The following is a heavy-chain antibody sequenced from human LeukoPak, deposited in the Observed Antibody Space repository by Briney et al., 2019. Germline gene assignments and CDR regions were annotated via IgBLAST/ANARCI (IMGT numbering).Heavy chain of an antibody. J-gene: IGHJ4*02. V-gene: IGHV3-30*18. Sequence: PGGSLRLSCAASGFTFSSYGMHWVRQAPGKGLEWVAVISYDGSNKYYADSVKGRFTISRDNSKNTLYLQMNSLRAEDTAVYYCAKDAPPEAVAGTWGYWGQGTLVTVSS. D-gene: IGHD6-19*01. CDR1: GFTFSSYG. CDR3: AKDAPPEAVAGTWGY. CDR2: ISYDGSNK.